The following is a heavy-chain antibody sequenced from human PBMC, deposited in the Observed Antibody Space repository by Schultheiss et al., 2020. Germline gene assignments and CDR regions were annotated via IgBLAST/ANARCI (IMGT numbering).Heavy chain of an antibody. Sequence: SETLSLTCTVSGGSISSGGYYWSWIRQHPGKGLEWIGYIYYSGSTYYNPSLKSRVTISVDKSKNQFSLKLSSVTAADTAVYYCARSDDYYDSSGYLNWFDPWGQGTLVTFSS. CDR3: ARSDDYYDSSGYLNWFDP. CDR2: IYYSGST. D-gene: IGHD3-22*01. J-gene: IGHJ5*02. CDR1: GGSISSGGYY. V-gene: IGHV4-31*03.